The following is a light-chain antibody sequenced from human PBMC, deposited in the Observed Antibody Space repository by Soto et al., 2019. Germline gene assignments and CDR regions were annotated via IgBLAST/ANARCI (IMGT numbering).Light chain of an antibody. V-gene: IGLV7-46*02. CDR1: TGSVTSGHY. CDR3: LLSVGGDNDV. J-gene: IGLJ1*01. CDR2: DTN. Sequence: QAVVPRYASLNMSPGGTVTFTCGSSTGSVTSGHYAYWFQQKPGQAPRTLIYDTNNKHSWTPARFSGSLLGGKAALTLLGAQPEDEAAYYGLLSVGGDNDVLGTGTKFIV.